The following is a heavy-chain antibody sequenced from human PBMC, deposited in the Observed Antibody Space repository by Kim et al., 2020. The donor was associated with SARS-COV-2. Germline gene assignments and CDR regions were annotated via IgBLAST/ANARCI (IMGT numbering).Heavy chain of an antibody. Sequence: GGSLRLSCAASGFTFSSYSMNWVRQAPGKGLEWVSSISSSSSYIYYADSVKGRFTISRDNAKNSLYLQMNSLRAEDTAVYYCARGPNTIYSSSWYESGGFDYWGQGTLVTVSS. CDR3: ARGPNTIYSSSWYESGGFDY. V-gene: IGHV3-21*01. CDR2: ISSSSSYI. D-gene: IGHD6-13*01. J-gene: IGHJ4*02. CDR1: GFTFSSYS.